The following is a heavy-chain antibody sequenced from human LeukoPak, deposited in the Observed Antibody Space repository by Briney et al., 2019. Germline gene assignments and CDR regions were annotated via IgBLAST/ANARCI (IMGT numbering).Heavy chain of an antibody. D-gene: IGHD2-2*01. CDR3: ARDPGIVVVPAATPGAFDI. V-gene: IGHV1-18*01. Sequence: ASVKVSCKASGYTSTSYGISWVRQAPGQGLEWMGWISAYNGNTNYAQKLQGRVTMTTDTSTSTAYMELRSLRAEDTAVYYCARDPGIVVVPAATPGAFDIWGQGTMVTVSS. J-gene: IGHJ3*02. CDR1: GYTSTSYG. CDR2: ISAYNGNT.